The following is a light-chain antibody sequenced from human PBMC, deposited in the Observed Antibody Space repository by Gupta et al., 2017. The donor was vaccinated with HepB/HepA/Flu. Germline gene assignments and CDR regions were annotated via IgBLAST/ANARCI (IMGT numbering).Light chain of an antibody. J-gene: IGLJ2*01. V-gene: IGLV8-61*01. Sequence: QTVVTQEPSFSVSPGGTVTLTCGLSSGSVSASYYPSWYQQTPGQTPRTFIYSTNTRSAGVPDRFSVSILGNKAALTITGAQTDDESDYYCVLYMSSGAVVFGGGTKLTVL. CDR1: SGSVSASYY. CDR2: STN. CDR3: VLYMSSGAVV.